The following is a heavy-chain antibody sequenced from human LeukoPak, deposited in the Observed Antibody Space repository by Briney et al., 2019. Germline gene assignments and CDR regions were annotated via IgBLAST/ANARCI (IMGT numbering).Heavy chain of an antibody. CDR2: IYSSGGT. CDR3: ARGGSSTWRIGYYFDF. Sequence: SETLSLTCTVSGGSISSYYWNWIRQAPGKGREWIGFIYSSGGTNYTPSLNSRVTMSVATSKHQFSLKLRSVTDADTAVYHCARGGSSTWRIGYYFDFWGQGTLVTVSS. D-gene: IGHD6-13*01. V-gene: IGHV4-59*01. J-gene: IGHJ4*02. CDR1: GGSISSYY.